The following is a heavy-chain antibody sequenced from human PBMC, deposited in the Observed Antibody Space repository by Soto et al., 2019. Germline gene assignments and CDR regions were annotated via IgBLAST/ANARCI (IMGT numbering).Heavy chain of an antibody. D-gene: IGHD6-13*01. V-gene: IGHV1-3*01. J-gene: IGHJ6*02. Sequence: GASVKVSCKASGYTFTSYAMHWVRQAPGQRLEWMGWINAGNGNTKYSQKFQGWVTMTRDTSISTAYMELSRLRSDDTAVYYCARGIAAAAARGMDVWGQGTTVTVSS. CDR3: ARGIAAAAARGMDV. CDR1: GYTFTSYA. CDR2: INAGNGNT.